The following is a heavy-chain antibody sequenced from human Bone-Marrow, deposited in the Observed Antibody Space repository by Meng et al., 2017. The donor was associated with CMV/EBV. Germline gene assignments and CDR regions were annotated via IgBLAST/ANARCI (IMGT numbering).Heavy chain of an antibody. V-gene: IGHV4-34*01. Sequence: GSLRLSCAVYGGSFSGYYWSWIRQPPGKGLEWIGEINHSGSTNYNPSLKSRVTISVDTSKNQFSLKLSSVTAADTAVYYCARGRSRTGTRGWFDPWGQGTLVTVSS. CDR2: INHSGST. D-gene: IGHD1/OR15-1a*01. J-gene: IGHJ5*02. CDR3: ARGRSRTGTRGWFDP. CDR1: GGSFSGYY.